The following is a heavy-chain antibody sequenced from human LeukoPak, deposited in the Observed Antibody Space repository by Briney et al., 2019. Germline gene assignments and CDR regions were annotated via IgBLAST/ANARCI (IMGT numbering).Heavy chain of an antibody. D-gene: IGHD2-15*01. V-gene: IGHV3-23*01. J-gene: IGHJ4*02. CDR2: ISGSGGST. CDR1: GFTFSSYA. Sequence: PGGSLRLSCAASGFTFSSYAMSWVRQAPGKGLEWVSAISGSGGSTYYADSVKGRFTISRDNSKNTLYLQMNSLRAEDTAVYYCAKTESCSGGSCYYGSYYFDYWGQGTLVTVSS. CDR3: AKTESCSGGSCYYGSYYFDY.